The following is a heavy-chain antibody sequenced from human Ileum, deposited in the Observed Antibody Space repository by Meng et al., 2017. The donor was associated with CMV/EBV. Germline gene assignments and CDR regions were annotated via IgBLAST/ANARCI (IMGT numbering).Heavy chain of an antibody. CDR1: GYTFTSYY. D-gene: IGHD2-8*02. J-gene: IGHJ4*02. CDR2: IIPSSGTT. V-gene: IGHV1-46*01. CDR3: VRDNQYWSFDY. Sequence: ASVKVSCKTSGYTFTSYYIHWVRQAPGQGLEWMGRIIPSSGTTIYAQKFQGGVSVTRDTSTSTIYMEVSSLGSEDTAVYYCVRDNQYWSFDYWGQGTLVTVSS.